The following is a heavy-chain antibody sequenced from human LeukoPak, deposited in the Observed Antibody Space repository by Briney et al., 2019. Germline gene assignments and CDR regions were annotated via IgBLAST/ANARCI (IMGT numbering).Heavy chain of an antibody. D-gene: IGHD3-22*01. Sequence: GGSLRLSCAASGFTFSSYGMHWVRQAPGKGLEWVAVIWYDGSNKYYADSVKGRFTISRDNAKNSLYLQMNSLRAEDTAVYYCARVPYAYYYDSSGYYHPPDNWFDPWGQGTLVTVSP. V-gene: IGHV3-33*01. J-gene: IGHJ5*02. CDR1: GFTFSSYG. CDR3: ARVPYAYYYDSSGYYHPPDNWFDP. CDR2: IWYDGSNK.